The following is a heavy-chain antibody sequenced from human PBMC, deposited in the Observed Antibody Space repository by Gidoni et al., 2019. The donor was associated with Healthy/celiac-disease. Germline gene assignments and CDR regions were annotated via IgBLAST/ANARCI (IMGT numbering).Heavy chain of an antibody. CDR2: IYYSGST. Sequence: QVQLQESGPGLVKPSETLSLTCTVSGGSISSYYWSWIRQPPGKGLEWIGYIYYSGSTNYNPSLKSRVTISVDTSKNQFSLKLSSVTAADTAVYYCARDFFGGDYANYYYYYMDVWGKGTTVTVSS. J-gene: IGHJ6*03. D-gene: IGHD4-17*01. CDR3: ARDFFGGDYANYYYYYMDV. CDR1: GGSISSYY. V-gene: IGHV4-59*01.